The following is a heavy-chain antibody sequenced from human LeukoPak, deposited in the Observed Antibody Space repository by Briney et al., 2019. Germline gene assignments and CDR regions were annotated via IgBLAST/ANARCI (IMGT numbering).Heavy chain of an antibody. CDR1: GFTFSSYG. CDR2: ISYDGSNK. V-gene: IGHV3-30*03. CDR3: VRSIGYYRRDMFDY. J-gene: IGHJ4*02. Sequence: GRSLRLSCAASGFTFSSYGMHWVRQAPGKGLECVAVISYDGSNKYYAGSVKGRFTISGDNSKNTLYLQMNSLRAEDTAVYYCVRSIGYYRRDMFDYWGQGTLVTVSS. D-gene: IGHD3-3*01.